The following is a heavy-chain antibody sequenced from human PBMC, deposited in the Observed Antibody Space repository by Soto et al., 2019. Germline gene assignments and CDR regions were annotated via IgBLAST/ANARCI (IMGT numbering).Heavy chain of an antibody. Sequence: PSETLSLTCSVSGGSISYNSYYWGWIRQPPGKGLEWVGGIFYTGTTYYSPSLKDRVTXXXXXXXXXXXXXXXXXXXXXXXVXFCARLVVVVPVAXAWGXXXXVXVSS. J-gene: IGHJ5*02. CDR1: GGSISYNSYY. CDR2: IFYTGTT. V-gene: IGHV4-39*01. D-gene: IGHD2-2*01. CDR3: ARLVVVVPVAXA.